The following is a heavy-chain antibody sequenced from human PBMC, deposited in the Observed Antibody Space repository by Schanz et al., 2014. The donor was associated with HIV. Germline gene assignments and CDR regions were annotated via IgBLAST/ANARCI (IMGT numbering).Heavy chain of an antibody. CDR2: IGSS. D-gene: IGHD4-17*01. V-gene: IGHV4-4*07. J-gene: IGHJ5*01. Sequence: QVQLQESGPGLVKPSETLSLSCAVSGGSISGHYWSWIRQPAGKGLEWIGRIGSSDYNPSLKSRFSRSVDTAKNQISLEMKSVTAADTAVYFCARQIANRRVNGDYWFDSWGQGTLVTVSS. CDR1: GGSISGHY. CDR3: ARQIANRRVNGDYWFDS.